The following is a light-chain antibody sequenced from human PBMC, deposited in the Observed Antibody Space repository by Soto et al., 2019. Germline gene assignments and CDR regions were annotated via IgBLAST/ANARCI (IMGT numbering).Light chain of an antibody. CDR3: QQYDYWPRT. V-gene: IGKV3-20*01. J-gene: IGKJ1*01. CDR2: GVS. CDR1: QSVNSNY. Sequence: EIVLTQSPGTLSLSPGERATLSCRASQSVNSNYLAWHQQKPGQAPRLLIYGVSSRATGIPDRFSGSGSGTDFTLTISRLEPEDFAVYYCQQYDYWPRTFGQGTKVDI.